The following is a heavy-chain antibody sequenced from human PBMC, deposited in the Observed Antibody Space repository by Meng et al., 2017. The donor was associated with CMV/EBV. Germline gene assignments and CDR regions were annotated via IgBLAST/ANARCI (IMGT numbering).Heavy chain of an antibody. CDR2: IYSGGST. CDR1: GFTVSSNY. Sequence: GESLKISCAASGFTVSSNYMSWVRQAPGKGLEWVSVIYSGGSTYYADSVKGRFTISRDNSKNTLYLRMNSLRAEDTAVYYCARERIAAAGTDAFDIWGQGTMVTVSS. D-gene: IGHD6-13*01. J-gene: IGHJ3*02. CDR3: ARERIAAAGTDAFDI. V-gene: IGHV3-66*02.